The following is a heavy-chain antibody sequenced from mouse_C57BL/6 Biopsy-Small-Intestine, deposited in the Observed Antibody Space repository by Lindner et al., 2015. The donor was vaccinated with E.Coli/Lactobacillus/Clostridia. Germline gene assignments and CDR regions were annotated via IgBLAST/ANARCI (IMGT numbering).Heavy chain of an antibody. CDR2: INPYNDGT. V-gene: IGHV1-14*01. J-gene: IGHJ3*01. CDR3: ARREYSYSNYGFAY. CDR1: GYTFTNYV. Sequence: VQLQESGPELVNLGRSVRMSCKASGYTFTNYVMHWVKQKPGQGLEWIGYINPYNDGTKYNEKFKGKATLTSDKSSSTVYMELSSLTSEDSAVYYCARREYSYSNYGFAYWGQGDSGHCLC. D-gene: IGHD2-5*01.